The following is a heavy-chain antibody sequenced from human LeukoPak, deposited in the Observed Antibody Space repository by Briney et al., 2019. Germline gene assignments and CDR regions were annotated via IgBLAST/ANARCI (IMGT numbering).Heavy chain of an antibody. D-gene: IGHD3-22*01. CDR1: GGSISSSSYY. CDR2: IYYSGST. J-gene: IGHJ4*02. CDR3: ASGSHYYDSSGYQTTPFDY. Sequence: PSETLSLTCTVSGGSISSSSYYWGWIRQPPGKGLEWIGSIYYSGSTYYNPSLKSRVTISVDTSKNQFSLKLSSVTAADTAVYYCASGSHYYDSSGYQTTPFDYWGQGTLVTVSS. V-gene: IGHV4-39*01.